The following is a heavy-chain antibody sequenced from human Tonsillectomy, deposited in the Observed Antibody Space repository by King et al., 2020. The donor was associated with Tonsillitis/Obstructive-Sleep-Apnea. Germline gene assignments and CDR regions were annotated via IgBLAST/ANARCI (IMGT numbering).Heavy chain of an antibody. CDR3: ARLNARHYDFWSGYFSYYYYYMDV. V-gene: IGHV4-39*01. J-gene: IGHJ6*03. CDR1: GGSISSSSYY. Sequence: QLQESGPGLVKPSETLSLTCTVSGGSISSSSYYWCWIRQPPGKGLEWIGSIYYSGSTYYNPSLKSRVTISVDTSKNQFSLKLTSVTAADTAVYYCARLNARHYDFWSGYFSYYYYYMDVWGKGTTVTVSS. D-gene: IGHD3-3*01. CDR2: IYYSGST.